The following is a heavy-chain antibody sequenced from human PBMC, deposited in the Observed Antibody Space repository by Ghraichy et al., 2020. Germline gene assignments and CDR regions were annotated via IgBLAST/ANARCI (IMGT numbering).Heavy chain of an antibody. D-gene: IGHD5-18*01. J-gene: IGHJ4*02. V-gene: IGHV4-39*01. CDR2: IYDNGNT. CDR3: GRGSYGYGFEY. Sequence: SETLSLTCTVSGASISTTIYYWGWIRQPPGKDLEWIGCIYDNGNTFYNPSLKSRTSISRDTSKSKFSLNLSSGTAADTAVYYCGRGSYGYGFEYWSQGTLVTVSS. CDR1: GASISTTIYY.